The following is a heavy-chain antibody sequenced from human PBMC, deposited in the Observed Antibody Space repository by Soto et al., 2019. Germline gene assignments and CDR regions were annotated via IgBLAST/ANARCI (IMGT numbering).Heavy chain of an antibody. D-gene: IGHD6-6*01. CDR1: GYTFTIHD. CDR3: ARVSSIAARRSFDS. J-gene: IGHJ4*02. V-gene: IGHV1-8*01. CDR2: LNPHGGKT. Sequence: ASVKVSCKASGYTFTIHDIHWVRQAPGQGLEWMAGLNPHGGKTAYAQKFQGRLTMTGNASTSTAYMELSSLRSEDTAMYYCARVSSIAARRSFDSWGQGTLVTVSS.